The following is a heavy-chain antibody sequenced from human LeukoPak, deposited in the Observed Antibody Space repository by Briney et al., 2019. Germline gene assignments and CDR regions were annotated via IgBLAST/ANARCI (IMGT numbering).Heavy chain of an antibody. CDR2: INPSGGST. D-gene: IGHD2-15*01. CDR3: ARDIPTDPGYCSGGSCLYYYYGMDV. V-gene: IGHV1-46*01. Sequence: ASVKVSCKASGYTFTSYYMHWVRQAPGQGLEWMGIINPSGGSTSYAQKFQGRVTMTRDTSTSTVYMELSSLRSEDTAVYYCARDIPTDPGYCSGGSCLYYYYGMDVWGQGTTVTVSS. J-gene: IGHJ6*02. CDR1: GYTFTSYY.